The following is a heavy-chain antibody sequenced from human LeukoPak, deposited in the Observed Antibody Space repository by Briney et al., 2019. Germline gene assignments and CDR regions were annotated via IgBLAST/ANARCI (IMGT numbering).Heavy chain of an antibody. CDR3: ARDHTLRYFDWLSSYYYYGMDV. V-gene: IGHV1-2*02. D-gene: IGHD3-9*01. J-gene: IGHJ6*02. Sequence: GASVKVSCKASGYTFTGYYMHWVRQAPGQGLEWMGWINPNSGGTNYAQKFQGRVTMTRDTSISTAYMELSRLRSDDTAVYYCARDHTLRYFDWLSSYYYYGMDVWSQGTTVTVSS. CDR1: GYTFTGYY. CDR2: INPNSGGT.